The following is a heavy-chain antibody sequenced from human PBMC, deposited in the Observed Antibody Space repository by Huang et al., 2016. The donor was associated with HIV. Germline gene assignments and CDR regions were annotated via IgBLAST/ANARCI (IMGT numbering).Heavy chain of an antibody. V-gene: IGHV1-24*01. CDR2: FAPEIGET. Sequence: QVQLVQSRAEVKKPGASVKVSCKVSEYTLTELSIHWVRQPPGKGLAWMGGFAPEIGETIYAQKFQGRVTMTEDTSTETAFMEPSGLRPEDTAVYYCATGFDVFFDFWGQGTLVTVSS. CDR3: ATGFDVFFDF. D-gene: IGHD3-9*01. J-gene: IGHJ4*02. CDR1: EYTLTELS.